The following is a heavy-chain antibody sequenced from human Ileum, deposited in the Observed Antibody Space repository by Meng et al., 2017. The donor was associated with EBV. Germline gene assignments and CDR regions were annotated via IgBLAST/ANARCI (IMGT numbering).Heavy chain of an antibody. CDR2: ISGSGRTT. V-gene: IGHV3-23*04. D-gene: IGHD2-2*01. CDR3: ARMSSVALPAAIDY. CDR1: GFTFNNYA. Sequence: GEWVELGGGAIQPGGSLSSSCAASGFTFNNYAMTWVRQAPGKGLEYVSGISGSGRTTDYADSVKGRFTISRDNSKNTHYLQLNSLRAEDTAVYFCARMSSVALPAAIDYWGQGTLVTVSS. J-gene: IGHJ4*02.